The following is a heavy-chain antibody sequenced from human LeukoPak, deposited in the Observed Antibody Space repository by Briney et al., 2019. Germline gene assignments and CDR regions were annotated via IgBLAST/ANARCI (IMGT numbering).Heavy chain of an antibody. V-gene: IGHV3-43*01. CDR2: ISWDGGSI. CDR3: ARGLTGVGPAPLDY. CDR1: GFMFNDCS. Sequence: GGSLRLSCAASGFMFNDCSMFWVRQVPGKGLEWVSFISWDGGSIYYADSVKGRFIISRDNRKESLYLQMNSLAADDTAVYYCARGLTGVGPAPLDYWGQGTLVTVSP. D-gene: IGHD7-27*01. J-gene: IGHJ4*02.